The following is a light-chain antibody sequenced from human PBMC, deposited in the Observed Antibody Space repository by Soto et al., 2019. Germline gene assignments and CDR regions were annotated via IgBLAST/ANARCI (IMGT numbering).Light chain of an antibody. J-gene: IGLJ1*01. CDR2: DDN. Sequence: QSGLTQTASVSGSPGQSITMSCTGSRSDVGGYNLVSWYQQHPGKAPKLLISDDNKRPSGVSHRFSGSRSGNTASLTISGLQAEDEADYYCCSYAGGGTSRVFGTGTKLTVL. CDR1: RSDVGGYNL. V-gene: IGLV2-23*01. CDR3: CSYAGGGTSRV.